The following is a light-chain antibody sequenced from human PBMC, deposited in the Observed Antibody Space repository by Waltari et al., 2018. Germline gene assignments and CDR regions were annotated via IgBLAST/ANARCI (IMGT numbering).Light chain of an antibody. V-gene: IGKV1-17*01. Sequence: DIQMTQSPSSLSASVGDRVSITCRASQGISNYLSWYQQKPGNPPKRLIYGGSSLESGVPSRFSGSGSGTEFTLTISSLQPEDFAAYYCLQYNIKPLTFGGGTKVEIK. CDR3: LQYNIKPLT. J-gene: IGKJ4*01. CDR2: GGS. CDR1: QGISNY.